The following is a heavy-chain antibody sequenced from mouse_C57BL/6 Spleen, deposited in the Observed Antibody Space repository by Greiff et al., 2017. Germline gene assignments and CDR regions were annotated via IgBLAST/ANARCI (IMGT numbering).Heavy chain of an antibody. CDR2: IDPETGGT. J-gene: IGHJ1*03. CDR3: TTYCSQAYRYFDV. V-gene: IGHV1-15*01. D-gene: IGHD2-12*01. CDR1: GYTFTDYE. Sequence: VQLQQSGAELVRPGASVTLSCKASGYTFTDYEMHWVKQTPVHGLEWIGAIDPETGGTAYNQKFKGKAILTADKSSSTAYMELRSLTSEDSAGYYCTTYCSQAYRYFDVWGTGTTVTVSS.